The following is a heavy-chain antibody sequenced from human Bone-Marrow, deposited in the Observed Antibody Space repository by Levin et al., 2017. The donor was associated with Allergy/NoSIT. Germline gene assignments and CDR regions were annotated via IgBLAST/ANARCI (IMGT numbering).Heavy chain of an antibody. D-gene: IGHD2-2*01. CDR1: GFSLSTSGMR. V-gene: IGHV2-70*04. Sequence: SGPTLVKPTQTLTLTCTFSGFSLSTSGMRVSWIRQPPGKALEWLARIDWDEDKSYSTSLKTRPTISKDTSKHQVVLTMTNMDPVDTATYYCARISSRDCSTISCHFDYWGQGTLVAVSS. J-gene: IGHJ4*02. CDR3: ARISSRDCSTISCHFDY. CDR2: IDWDEDK.